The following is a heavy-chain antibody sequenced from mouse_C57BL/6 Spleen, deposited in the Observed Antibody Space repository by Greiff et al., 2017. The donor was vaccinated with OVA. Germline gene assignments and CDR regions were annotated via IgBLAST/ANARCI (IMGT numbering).Heavy chain of an antibody. Sequence: EVQGVESGGGLVKPGGSLKLSCAASGFTFSDYGMHWVRQAPEKGLEWVAYISSGSSTNYYADTVKGRYTISRDNAKNTLFLQMTSLRSDDTAMYYCARGHDYGRGYAMDYWGQGTSVTVSS. CDR3: ARGHDYGRGYAMDY. D-gene: IGHD2-4*01. CDR1: GFTFSDYG. V-gene: IGHV5-17*01. CDR2: ISSGSSTN. J-gene: IGHJ4*01.